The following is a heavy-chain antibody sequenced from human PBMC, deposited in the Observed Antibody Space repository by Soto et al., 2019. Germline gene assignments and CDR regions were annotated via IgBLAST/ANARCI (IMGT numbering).Heavy chain of an antibody. V-gene: IGHV1-69*01. D-gene: IGHD2-15*01. CDR3: ARENCSGGSCYFNLGAQGGAFDI. Sequence: QVQLVQSGAEVKKPGSSVKVFCKASGGTFSSYAISWVRQAPGQGLEWMGGIIPIFGTANYAQKFQGRVTITADESTSTAYMELSSLRSEDTAVYYCARENCSGGSCYFNLGAQGGAFDIWGQGTMVTVSS. J-gene: IGHJ3*02. CDR1: GGTFSSYA. CDR2: IIPIFGTA.